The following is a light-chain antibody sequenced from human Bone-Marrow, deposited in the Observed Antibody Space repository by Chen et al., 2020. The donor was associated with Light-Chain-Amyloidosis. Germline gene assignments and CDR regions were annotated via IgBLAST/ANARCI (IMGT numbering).Light chain of an antibody. Sequence: EIVMTQSPATLSVSPGERATLSCRASQSISSNLAWYQQKPGQAPRLLIYHTSIRATGVPARFSGSGSGTEFTLTISGLQSEDFAVYYCQQYDDWPPLTFGQGTKVEIK. CDR1: QSISSN. CDR2: HTS. V-gene: IGKV3-15*01. J-gene: IGKJ2*01. CDR3: QQYDDWPPLT.